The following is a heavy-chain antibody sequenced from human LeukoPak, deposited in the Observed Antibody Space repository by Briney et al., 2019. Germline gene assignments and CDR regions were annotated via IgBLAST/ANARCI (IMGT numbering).Heavy chain of an antibody. J-gene: IGHJ4*02. D-gene: IGHD3-3*01. CDR3: ARVGSVLRFLQGSGGPRPDY. Sequence: PSETLSLTCAVYGGSFSGYYWSWIRQPPGKGLEWIGEINHSGSTNYNPSLKSRVTISVGTSKNQFSLKLSSVTAADTAVYYCARVGSVLRFLQGSGGPRPDYWGQGTLVTVSS. V-gene: IGHV4-34*01. CDR1: GGSFSGYY. CDR2: INHSGST.